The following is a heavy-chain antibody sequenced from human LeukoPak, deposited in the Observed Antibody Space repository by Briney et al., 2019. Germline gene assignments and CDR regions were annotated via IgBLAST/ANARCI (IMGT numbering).Heavy chain of an antibody. CDR1: GGTFSSYA. CDR3: ARAGVAARASYYYYMDV. J-gene: IGHJ6*03. Sequence: GASVKVSCKASGGTFSSYAISWVRQAPGQGLEWMGGIIPIFGTANYAQKFQGRVTITADESTSTAYMELSSLRSEDTAVYYCARAGVAARASYYYYMDVWGKGTTVTVPS. V-gene: IGHV1-69*13. D-gene: IGHD6-6*01. CDR2: IIPIFGTA.